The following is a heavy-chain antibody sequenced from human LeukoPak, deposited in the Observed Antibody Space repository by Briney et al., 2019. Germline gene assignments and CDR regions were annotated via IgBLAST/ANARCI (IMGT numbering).Heavy chain of an antibody. CDR1: RGSISSGSYY. D-gene: IGHD3-22*01. V-gene: IGHV4-61*02. J-gene: IGHJ3*02. CDR3: ARALVYNYYDRGDGAFDI. CDR2: IYTSGST. Sequence: SETLSLTCSVSRGSISSGSYYWSWIRQPAGKGLEWIGRIYTSGSTNYNPSLKSRVTISVDTSKNQFSLKLSSVTAADTAVYYCARALVYNYYDRGDGAFDIWGQGTMVTVSS.